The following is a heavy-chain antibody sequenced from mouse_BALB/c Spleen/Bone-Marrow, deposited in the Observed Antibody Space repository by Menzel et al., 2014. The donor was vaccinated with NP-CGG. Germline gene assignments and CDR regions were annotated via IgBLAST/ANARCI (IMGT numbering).Heavy chain of an antibody. CDR3: AREEAFDYVIAY. Sequence: VQLQQSGPELVTPGASVKISCKTSGYTFTEYTMHWVKQSHGKSLEWIGVFNPNNGGTSYNQKFKGKATLTVDKSSSTAYMELRSLTSEDSAVYYCAREEAFDYVIAYWGQGTLVTVSA. CDR2: FNPNNGGT. V-gene: IGHV1-18*01. J-gene: IGHJ3*01. CDR1: GYTFTEYT. D-gene: IGHD2-4*01.